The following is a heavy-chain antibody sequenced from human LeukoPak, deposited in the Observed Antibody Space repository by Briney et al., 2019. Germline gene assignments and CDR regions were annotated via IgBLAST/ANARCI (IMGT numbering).Heavy chain of an antibody. V-gene: IGHV1-69*05. CDR2: IIPIFGSA. J-gene: IGHJ6*03. Sequence: GASVKVSCEASGDIFNSYSISWVRQAPEQGLEWMGGIIPIFGSANYAQKFQGRVTITTDQSTSTAYMELSSLSSEDTAVYYCARVGRSRGSLPNSYYYMDVWGTGTTVTVSS. CDR3: ARVGRSRGSLPNSYYYMDV. D-gene: IGHD1-26*01. CDR1: GDIFNSYS.